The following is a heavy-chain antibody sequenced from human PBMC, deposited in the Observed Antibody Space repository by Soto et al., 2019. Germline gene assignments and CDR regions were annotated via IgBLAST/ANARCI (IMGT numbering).Heavy chain of an antibody. V-gene: IGHV5-51*01. CDR3: ARQHCSSTTCYSRNWFDP. Sequence: GGSLKISRKGSGYIFTSYWIGWLRQMPGKGLEWMGIIYPGDSETSYSPSFQGKVTISADKSISTAYLQWSSLKASDTAMYYCARQHCSSTTCYSRNWFDPWGQGTLVTVSS. CDR2: IYPGDSET. CDR1: GYIFTSYW. J-gene: IGHJ5*02. D-gene: IGHD2-2*01.